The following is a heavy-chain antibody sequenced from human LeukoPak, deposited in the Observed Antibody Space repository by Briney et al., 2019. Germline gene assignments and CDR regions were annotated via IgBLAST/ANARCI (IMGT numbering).Heavy chain of an antibody. CDR1: GFTFSSYA. D-gene: IGHD5-18*01. J-gene: IGHJ4*02. CDR3: AKGEGYSYDLQDY. Sequence: PGGSLRLSCAASGFTFSSYAMRWVRQAPGKGLEWVSGISGSGGSTHYADSVKGRFTISRDNSKNTLYLQMNSLRAEDTAVYYCAKGEGYSYDLQDYWGQGTLVTVSS. CDR2: ISGSGGST. V-gene: IGHV3-23*01.